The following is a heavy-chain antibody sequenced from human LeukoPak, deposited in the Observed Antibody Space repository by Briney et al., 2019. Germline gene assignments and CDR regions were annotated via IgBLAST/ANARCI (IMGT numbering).Heavy chain of an antibody. CDR3: ARFRLSMVRGVILYYYYMDV. CDR1: GYIFTNYW. Sequence: KPGESLKISCKGSGYIFTNYWIGWVRQMPGKGLEWMGIIYPGDSDTRYSPSFQGQVTISADKSISTAYLQWSSLKASDTAMYYCARFRLSMVRGVILYYYYMDVWGKGTTVTVSS. CDR2: IYPGDSDT. V-gene: IGHV5-51*03. D-gene: IGHD3-10*01. J-gene: IGHJ6*03.